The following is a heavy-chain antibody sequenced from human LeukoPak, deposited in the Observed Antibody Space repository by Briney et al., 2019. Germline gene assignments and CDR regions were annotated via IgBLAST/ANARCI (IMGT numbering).Heavy chain of an antibody. CDR1: GGSISSYY. V-gene: IGHV4-59*08. D-gene: IGHD6-19*01. J-gene: IGHJ4*02. CDR3: ERARRAVAGTGAYFDY. Sequence: SDTLSLTCTVSGGSISSYYWSWLRQPPGKGLEWLGYIYYSGSTNYNPSLKSRVTISVDTSKNQFSLKLSSVTAADTAVYYCERARRAVAGTGAYFDYWGQGTLVTVSS. CDR2: IYYSGST.